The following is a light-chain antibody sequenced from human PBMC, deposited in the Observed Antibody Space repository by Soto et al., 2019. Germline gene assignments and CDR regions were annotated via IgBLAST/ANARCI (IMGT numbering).Light chain of an antibody. J-gene: IGLJ3*02. V-gene: IGLV4-60*02. CDR2: LEGSGSY. CDR3: ETWDSNTHTV. CDR1: SGHSSYI. Sequence: QSVLTQSSSASASLGSSVKLTCTLSSGHSSYIIAWHQQQPGKAPRYLMKLEGSGSYNKGSGVPDRFSGSSSGADRYLTIXXXXXXXXADYYCETWDSNTHTVFGGGTKLTVL.